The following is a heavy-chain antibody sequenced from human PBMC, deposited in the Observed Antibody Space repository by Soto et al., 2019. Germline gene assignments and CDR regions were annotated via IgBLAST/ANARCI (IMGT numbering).Heavy chain of an antibody. CDR1: GFTFSNYA. CDR3: AKRYKTSDWYSTFDY. D-gene: IGHD6-19*01. J-gene: IGHJ4*02. V-gene: IGHV3-23*01. CDR2: ISGSGGNT. Sequence: PGGSLRLSCAASGFTFSNYAMSWVRQAPGKGLEWVSAISGSGGNTYYADSVKGRFTISRDNSKNTLYLQMNSLRAEDTAVYFCAKRYKTSDWYSTFDYWGQGTLVTVSS.